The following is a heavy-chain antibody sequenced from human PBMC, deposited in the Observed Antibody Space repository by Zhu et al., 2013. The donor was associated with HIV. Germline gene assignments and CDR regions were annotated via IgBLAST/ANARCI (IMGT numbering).Heavy chain of an antibody. V-gene: IGHV1-8*03. Sequence: QVQLVQSGAEVKRPGASVKVSCKASGYTFTSDDINWVRQAPGQGLEWMGWINPDSADTGYAQKFQGRVTITRDISINTVYMEMTSLRSEDTASSFCARGWDLWGQGTLVTVSS. CDR2: INPDSADT. CDR1: GYTFTSDD. J-gene: IGHJ5*02. CDR3: ARGWDL.